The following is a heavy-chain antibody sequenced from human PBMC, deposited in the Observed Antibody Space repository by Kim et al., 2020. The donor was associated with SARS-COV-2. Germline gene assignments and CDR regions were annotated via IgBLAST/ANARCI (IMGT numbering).Heavy chain of an antibody. J-gene: IGHJ3*02. V-gene: IGHV1-2*02. D-gene: IGHD3-16*01. CDR2: GEP. Sequence: GEPAYAKRFQGRVTITRDPSISTAYMELSSLRSADTAVYYCARETLRAFDIWGQGTMVTVSS. CDR3: ARETLRAFDI.